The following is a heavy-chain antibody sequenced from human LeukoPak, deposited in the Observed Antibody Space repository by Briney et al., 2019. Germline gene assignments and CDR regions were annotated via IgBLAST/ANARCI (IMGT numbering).Heavy chain of an antibody. Sequence: ASVKVSCKASGYTFTGYYMHWVRQAPGQGLEWMGWINPNSGGTNYAQKFQGRVTMTRDTSISTAYMELSRLRSDDTAVYYCARELVVPAAMYPPWGQGTLVTVSS. V-gene: IGHV1-2*02. J-gene: IGHJ5*02. D-gene: IGHD2-2*01. CDR3: ARELVVPAAMYPP. CDR2: INPNSGGT. CDR1: GYTFTGYY.